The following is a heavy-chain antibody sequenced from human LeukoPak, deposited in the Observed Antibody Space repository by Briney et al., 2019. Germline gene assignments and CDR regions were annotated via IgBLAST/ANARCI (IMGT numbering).Heavy chain of an antibody. CDR1: GFTFDDYA. J-gene: IGHJ4*02. Sequence: GGSLRLSCAASGFTFDDYAMHWVRQAPGKGLEWVSGISWNSGSIGYADSVKGRFTISRDNAKNSLYLQMNSLRAEDTALCYCAKDMGQQLDYFDYWGQGTLVTVSS. D-gene: IGHD6-13*01. CDR2: ISWNSGSI. CDR3: AKDMGQQLDYFDY. V-gene: IGHV3-9*01.